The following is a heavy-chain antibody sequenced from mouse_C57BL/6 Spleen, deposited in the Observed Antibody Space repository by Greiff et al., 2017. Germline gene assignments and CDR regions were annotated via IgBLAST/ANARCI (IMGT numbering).Heavy chain of an antibody. CDR1: GFTFSSYG. J-gene: IGHJ3*01. V-gene: IGHV5-6*01. CDR3: ARQYYGSSPAWFAY. Sequence: EVHLVESGGDLVKPGGSLKLSCAASGFTFSSYGMSWVRQTPDKRLEWVATISSGGSYTYYPDSVKGRFTISRDNAKNTLYLQMSSLKSEYTAMYYCARQYYGSSPAWFAYWGQGTLVTVSA. D-gene: IGHD1-1*01. CDR2: ISSGGSYT.